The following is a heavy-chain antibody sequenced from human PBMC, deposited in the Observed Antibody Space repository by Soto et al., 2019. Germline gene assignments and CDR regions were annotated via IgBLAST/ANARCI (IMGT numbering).Heavy chain of an antibody. Sequence: PSETLSLTCTVSGGSVSSGSYYWSWIRQPPGKGLEWIGYIYYSGSTNYNPSLKSRVTISVDTSKNQFSLEVIFVTAADTAVYYCARDSSYGDYFDYWGQGTLVTVSS. J-gene: IGHJ4*02. D-gene: IGHD4-17*01. CDR3: ARDSSYGDYFDY. CDR1: GGSVSSGSYY. CDR2: IYYSGST. V-gene: IGHV4-61*01.